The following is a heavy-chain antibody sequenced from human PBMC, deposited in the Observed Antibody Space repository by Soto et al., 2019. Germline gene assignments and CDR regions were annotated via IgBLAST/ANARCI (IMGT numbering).Heavy chain of an antibody. D-gene: IGHD4-17*01. J-gene: IGHJ6*03. Sequence: SETLSLTCTVSGGSISSGGYYWSWIRQHPGKGLEWIGYIYYSGSTYYNPSLKSRVTISVDTSKNQFSLKLSSVTAADTAVYYCASRDYGDLYYYYYMDVWGKGTTVTVSS. CDR1: GGSISSGGYY. CDR2: IYYSGST. V-gene: IGHV4-31*03. CDR3: ASRDYGDLYYYYYMDV.